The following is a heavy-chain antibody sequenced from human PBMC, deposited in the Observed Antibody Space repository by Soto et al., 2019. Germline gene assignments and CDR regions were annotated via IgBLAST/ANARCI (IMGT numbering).Heavy chain of an antibody. D-gene: IGHD3-9*01. CDR2: IYYSGST. V-gene: IGHV4-31*03. J-gene: IGHJ5*02. CDR3: ARDQRVYNYDILTGPTGGFDP. Sequence: PSETLSLTCTVSGGSISSGGYYWSWIRQHPGKGLEWIGYIYYSGSTYYNPSLKSRVTISVDTSKNQFSLKLSSVTAADTDVYYCARDQRVYNYDILTGPTGGFDPWGQGTLVTVSS. CDR1: GGSISSGGYY.